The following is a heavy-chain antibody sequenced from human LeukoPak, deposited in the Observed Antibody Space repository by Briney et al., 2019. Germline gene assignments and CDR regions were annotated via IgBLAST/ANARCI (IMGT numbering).Heavy chain of an antibody. CDR1: GYTFTGYY. D-gene: IGHD5-18*01. CDR3: ARDTTAMVNY. V-gene: IGHV1-2*02. Sequence: GASVKVSCKASGYTFTGYYMHWLRQAPGQGLEWMGWINPSSGGTNYAQKFQGRVTMTRDTSISTAYMELSRLRSDDAAVYYCARDTTAMVNYWGQGTLVTVSS. CDR2: INPSSGGT. J-gene: IGHJ4*02.